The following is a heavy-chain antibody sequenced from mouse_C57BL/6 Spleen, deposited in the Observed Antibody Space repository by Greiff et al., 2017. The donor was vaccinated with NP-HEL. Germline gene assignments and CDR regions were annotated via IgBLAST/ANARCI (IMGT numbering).Heavy chain of an antibody. D-gene: IGHD2-3*01. CDR2: ISDGGSYT. Sequence: EVKLVESGGGLVKPGGSLKLSCAASGFTFSSYAMSWVRQTPEKRLEWVATISDGGSYTYYPDNVKGRFTISRDNAKNNLYLQMSHLKSEDTAMYYCARFYDGYPDYWGQGTTLTVSS. V-gene: IGHV5-4*03. CDR3: ARFYDGYPDY. CDR1: GFTFSSYA. J-gene: IGHJ2*01.